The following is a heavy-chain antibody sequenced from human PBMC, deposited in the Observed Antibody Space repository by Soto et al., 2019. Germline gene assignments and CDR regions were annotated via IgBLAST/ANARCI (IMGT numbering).Heavy chain of an antibody. Sequence: QVQLVQSGAEVKKPGASVKVSCRASGYTVTGYYIHWVRQAPGQGLELMGWINPNSGGTNYAQKFQDRVTMTRDTSITTAYMDLSRLTSDDTAVYYCASSISIAARPDYWGQGTLVTVSS. D-gene: IGHD6-6*01. CDR2: INPNSGGT. CDR1: GYTVTGYY. CDR3: ASSISIAARPDY. V-gene: IGHV1-2*02. J-gene: IGHJ4*02.